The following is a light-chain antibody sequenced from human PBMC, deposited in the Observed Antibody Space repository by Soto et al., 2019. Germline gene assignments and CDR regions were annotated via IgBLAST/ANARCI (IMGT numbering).Light chain of an antibody. J-gene: IGKJ1*01. V-gene: IGKV4-1*01. CDR2: WAS. CDR3: QHYYSTPRT. Sequence: LLTQSPYSLSVSLGERATINCKSSQSVLYSSNNKNYLAWYQQKPGQPPKLLIYWASTRESGVPDRFSGSGSGTDFTLTISSLQAEDVAVYYCQHYYSTPRTFGQGTKVDI. CDR1: QSVLYSSNNKNY.